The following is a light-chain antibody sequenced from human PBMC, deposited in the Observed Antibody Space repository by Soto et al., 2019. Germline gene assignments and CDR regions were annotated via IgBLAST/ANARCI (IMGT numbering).Light chain of an antibody. Sequence: QAVVTQPPSVSAAPGQTVTISCSGSSYNIGNNYVSWYQQLPGTAPKLLISDNNNRPSGIPDRFSGSKSGTSATLGITGLQTGDEAHYYCGAWDSSLSAAVFGGGTKLTVL. J-gene: IGLJ2*01. CDR1: SYNIGNNY. CDR2: DNN. V-gene: IGLV1-51*01. CDR3: GAWDSSLSAAV.